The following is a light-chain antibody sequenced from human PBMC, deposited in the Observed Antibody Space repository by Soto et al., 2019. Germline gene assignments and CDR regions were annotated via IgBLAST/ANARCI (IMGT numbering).Light chain of an antibody. CDR1: QSVSNSF. CDR3: LQDYNYPRT. V-gene: IGKV3-20*01. J-gene: IGKJ1*01. CDR2: AAS. Sequence: EVVLTQSPGTLSLSPGERASLSCRASQSVSNSFLAWYQQKAGQSPRLLIYAASARAIGIPDRFGGSGSGTDFTLTISRLEPEDFATYYCLQDYNYPRTFGQGTKVDIK.